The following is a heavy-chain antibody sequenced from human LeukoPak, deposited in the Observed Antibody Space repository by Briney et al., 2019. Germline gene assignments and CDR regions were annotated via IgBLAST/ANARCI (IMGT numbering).Heavy chain of an antibody. D-gene: IGHD1-14*01. CDR1: GYTFSDYY. CDR2: INPKSGNT. V-gene: IGHV1-2*02. Sequence: APVRLSCKASGYTFSDYYIPWVRQAPGQRLEWLGWINPKSGNTKFAQKFQGSVTMTKDTSITTAYMELSRLTSDDAAVYYCAAAGPFYCFVHWGQGTLVTVSS. J-gene: IGHJ4*02. CDR3: AAAGPFYCFVH.